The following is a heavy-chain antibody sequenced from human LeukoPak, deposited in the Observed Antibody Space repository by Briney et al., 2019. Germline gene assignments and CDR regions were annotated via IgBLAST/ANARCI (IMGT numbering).Heavy chain of an antibody. V-gene: IGHV4-61*05. D-gene: IGHD6-19*01. Sequence: SETLSLTCTVSGGSISSSSYYWSWIRQPPGKGLEWIGYIYYSGSTNYNPSLKSRVTISVDTSKNQFSLKLSSVTAADTAVYYCARHFSSGWSPSYYFDYWGQGTLVTVSS. J-gene: IGHJ4*02. CDR1: GGSISSSSYY. CDR3: ARHFSSGWSPSYYFDY. CDR2: IYYSGST.